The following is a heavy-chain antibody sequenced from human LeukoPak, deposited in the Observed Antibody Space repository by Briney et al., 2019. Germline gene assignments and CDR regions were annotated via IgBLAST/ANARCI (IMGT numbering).Heavy chain of an antibody. CDR3: ASETKRGYSYGSPTDAFDI. D-gene: IGHD5-18*01. V-gene: IGHV3-21*01. J-gene: IGHJ3*02. CDR2: ISTSSSYI. Sequence: GGSLRLSCTASGFTFGDYAMSWVRQAPGKGLEWVSSISTSSSYIYYADSVKGRFTISRHNAKNSLYLQMNSLRAEDTAVYYCASETKRGYSYGSPTDAFDIWGQGTMVTVSS. CDR1: GFTFGDYA.